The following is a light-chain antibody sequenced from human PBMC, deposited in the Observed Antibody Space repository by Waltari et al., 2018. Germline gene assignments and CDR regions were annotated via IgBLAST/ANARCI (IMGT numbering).Light chain of an antibody. J-gene: IGLJ1*01. CDR2: EDS. V-gene: IGLV3-1*01. CDR3: QTWDSRNAV. CDR1: KFGEKF. Sequence: SYELTQPSSVSVSPGETVSITCSGDKFGEKFVSWYQQRPGQSPGVVIYEDSKRPSGIPGRFSGSNSGNTATLTISGTQAMDEADYYCQTWDSRNAVFGSATKVTVL.